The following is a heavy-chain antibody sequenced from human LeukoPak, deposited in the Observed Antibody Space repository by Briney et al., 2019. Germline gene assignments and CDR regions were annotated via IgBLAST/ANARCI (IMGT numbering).Heavy chain of an antibody. J-gene: IGHJ4*02. V-gene: IGHV4-34*01. Sequence: SETLSLTCAVYGGSFSGYYWSWIRQPPGKGLEWIGEINHSGSTNYNPSLKSRVTISVDTSKNQFSLKLSSVTAADTAVYYCARLPPRQIAIQQPVPWGQGTLVTVSS. D-gene: IGHD6-13*01. CDR2: INHSGST. CDR3: ARLPPRQIAIQQPVP. CDR1: GGSFSGYY.